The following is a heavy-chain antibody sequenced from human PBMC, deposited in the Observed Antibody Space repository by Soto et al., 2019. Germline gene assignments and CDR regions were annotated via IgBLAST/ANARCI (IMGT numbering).Heavy chain of an antibody. CDR2: IIPIFGTT. CDR1: GGTFSRYA. V-gene: IGHV1-69*12. D-gene: IGHD3-22*01. J-gene: IGHJ4*02. Sequence: QVQLVQSGAEVKKPGSSVKVSCKASGGTFSRYAISWVRQAPGQGLEWMGGIIPIFGTTNYAQKFQGRVTITADESTSTAYMELSSLRSEDTAVYYCARHSYDSSGYYRYYFHYWGQEALVTVSS. CDR3: ARHSYDSSGYYRYYFHY.